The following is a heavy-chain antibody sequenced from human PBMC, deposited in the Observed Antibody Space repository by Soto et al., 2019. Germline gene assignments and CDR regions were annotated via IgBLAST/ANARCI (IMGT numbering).Heavy chain of an antibody. CDR2: IYNGGST. Sequence: SETLSLTCTVSGDSVSSVGFHWAWLRRPPGKGLEWIGHIYNGGSTYYRPPLESRMPMSLDATRNHYSLRLTSVTAADTAVYFCARAPVGLDTISYFDYWGQGKLVTVSS. D-gene: IGHD3-3*01. CDR1: GDSVSSVGFH. CDR3: ARAPVGLDTISYFDY. V-gene: IGHV4-30-4*01. J-gene: IGHJ4*02.